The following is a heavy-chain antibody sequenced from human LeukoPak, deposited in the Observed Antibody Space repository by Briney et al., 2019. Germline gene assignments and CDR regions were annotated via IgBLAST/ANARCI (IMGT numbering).Heavy chain of an antibody. CDR1: GFTFSSYM. D-gene: IGHD5-24*01. Sequence: GGSLRLSCAASGFTFSSYMMNWVRQAPGKGLEWVSSISASSSYIYYADSVKGRFTISRDNARNSLYLQMNSLRAEDTAVYYCARSRRDNYYYYYGMDVWGQGTTVTVSS. CDR3: ARSRRDNYYYYYGMDV. J-gene: IGHJ6*02. CDR2: ISASSSYI. V-gene: IGHV3-21*01.